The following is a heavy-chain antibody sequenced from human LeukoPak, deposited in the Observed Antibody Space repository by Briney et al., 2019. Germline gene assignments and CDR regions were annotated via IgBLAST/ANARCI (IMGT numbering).Heavy chain of an antibody. J-gene: IGHJ6*02. Sequence: GASVNVSCKASGYTFTSYAMNWVRQAPGQGLEWMGWINTNTGYPTYAQGFTGRFVFSLDTSVSTAYLQISSLKAEDTAVYYCARIGGDYGDYQYYYYGMDVWGQGTTVTVSS. CDR3: ARIGGDYGDYQYYYYGMDV. CDR1: GYTFTSYA. V-gene: IGHV7-4-1*02. CDR2: INTNTGYP. D-gene: IGHD4-17*01.